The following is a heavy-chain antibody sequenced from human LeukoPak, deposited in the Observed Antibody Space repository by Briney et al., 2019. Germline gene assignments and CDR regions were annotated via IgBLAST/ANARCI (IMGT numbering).Heavy chain of an antibody. CDR1: GFTFSRYW. CDR2: ITGDGSGA. Sequence: PGGSLRLSCAASGFTFSRYWMHWVRQAPGKGLVWVSRITGDGSGANYADSVKGRFTISRDNAKNTLYLQMNSLRAEDTAVYYCARFAVTTAGDYWGQGTLVTVSS. J-gene: IGHJ4*02. V-gene: IGHV3-74*01. D-gene: IGHD1-1*01. CDR3: ARFAVTTAGDY.